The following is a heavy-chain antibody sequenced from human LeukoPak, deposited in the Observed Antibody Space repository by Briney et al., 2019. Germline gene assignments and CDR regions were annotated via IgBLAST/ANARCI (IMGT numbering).Heavy chain of an antibody. CDR1: GFTFSSYA. CDR2: ISYDGSNK. Sequence: GRSLRLSCAASGFTFSSYAMHWVRQAPGKGLEGVAVISYDGSNKYYADSVKGRFTISRDNSKNTLYLQMNSLRAEDTAVYYCASAQLLSSFDYWGQGTLVTVSS. CDR3: ASAQLLSSFDY. J-gene: IGHJ4*02. D-gene: IGHD2-2*01. V-gene: IGHV3-30-3*01.